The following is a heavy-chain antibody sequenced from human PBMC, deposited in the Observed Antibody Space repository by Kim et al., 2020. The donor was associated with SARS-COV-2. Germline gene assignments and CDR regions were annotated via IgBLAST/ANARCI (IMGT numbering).Heavy chain of an antibody. V-gene: IGHV4-31*03. Sequence: SETLSLTCTVSGGSISSGGYYWSWIRQHPGKGLEWIGYIYYSGSTYYNPSLKSRVTISVDTSKNQFSLKLSSVTAADTAVYYCARDLGAAAGNAFDIWGQGTMVTVSS. J-gene: IGHJ3*02. CDR3: ARDLGAAAGNAFDI. CDR1: GGSISSGGYY. CDR2: IYYSGST. D-gene: IGHD6-13*01.